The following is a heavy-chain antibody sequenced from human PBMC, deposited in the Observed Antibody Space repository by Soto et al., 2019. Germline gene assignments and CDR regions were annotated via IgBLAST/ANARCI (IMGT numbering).Heavy chain of an antibody. V-gene: IGHV3-23*01. Sequence: EVQLLESGGGLVQPGGSLRLSCAASGFTFSSYAMSWVRQAPGKGLEGVSTISGGGGGTYYVDSVEGRFTISRDNSKNTVSLQMNSLRAEDTAVYYCAKLGSCSSTSCYRDYWGQGTLVTVSS. CDR1: GFTFSSYA. CDR3: AKLGSCSSTSCYRDY. J-gene: IGHJ4*02. CDR2: ISGGGGGT. D-gene: IGHD2-2*01.